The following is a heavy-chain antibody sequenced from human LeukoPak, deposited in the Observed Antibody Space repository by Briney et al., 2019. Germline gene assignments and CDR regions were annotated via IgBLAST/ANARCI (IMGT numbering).Heavy chain of an antibody. D-gene: IGHD5-18*01. CDR2: INHSGST. Sequence: SATLSLTCAVYGGSFSGYYWSWIRQPPGKGLEWIGEINHSGSTNYNPSLKSRVTISVDTSKNQFSLKLSSVTAADTAVYYCARGGRYSYGYYFRNWFDPWGQGTLVTVSS. CDR1: GGSFSGYY. CDR3: ARGGRYSYGYYFRNWFDP. J-gene: IGHJ5*02. V-gene: IGHV4-34*01.